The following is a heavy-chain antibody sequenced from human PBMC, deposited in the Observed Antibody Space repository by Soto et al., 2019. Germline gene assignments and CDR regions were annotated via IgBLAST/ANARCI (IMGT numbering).Heavy chain of an antibody. CDR2: IYHSGST. CDR3: ARVFLNWFDP. V-gene: IGHV4-30-2*01. CDR1: GGSISSGGYS. Sequence: QLQVQESGSGLVKPSQTLSLTCAVSGGSISSGGYSWSWIRQPPGKGLEWIGYIYHSGSTYYTPSLKGRVNKSVDRSRNQFALKLSSVTAADTAAYYWARVFLNWFDPWGQGTLVTVSS. J-gene: IGHJ5*02.